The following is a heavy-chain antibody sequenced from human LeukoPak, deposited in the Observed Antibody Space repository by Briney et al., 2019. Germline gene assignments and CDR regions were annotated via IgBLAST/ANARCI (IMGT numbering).Heavy chain of an antibody. CDR2: ISYDGSNK. CDR1: GFTFSSYG. CDR3: AKMASGSYYFDY. Sequence: GGSLRLSCAASGFTFSSYGMQWVRQAPGKGLEWVAVISYDGSNKYYADSVKGRFTISRDNSKNTLYLQMNSLRAEDTAVYYCAKMASGSYYFDYWGQGTLVTGSS. D-gene: IGHD1-26*01. J-gene: IGHJ4*02. V-gene: IGHV3-30*18.